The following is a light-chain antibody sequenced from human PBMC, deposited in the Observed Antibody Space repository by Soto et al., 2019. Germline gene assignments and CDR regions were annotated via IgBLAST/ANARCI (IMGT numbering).Light chain of an antibody. CDR2: DAS. CDR3: QQSYSTPWT. Sequence: DIQMTQSPSSLSASVGDSVTITCRASQSISSYLNWYQQKPGKAPKLLIYDASNLESGVPSRFSGSGSGTDFTLTISSLQPEDFATYYCQQSYSTPWTFGQGTKVDIK. J-gene: IGKJ1*01. V-gene: IGKV1-39*01. CDR1: QSISSY.